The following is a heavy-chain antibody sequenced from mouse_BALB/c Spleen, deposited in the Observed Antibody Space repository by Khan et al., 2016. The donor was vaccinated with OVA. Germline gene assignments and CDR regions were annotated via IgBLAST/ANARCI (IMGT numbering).Heavy chain of an antibody. CDR2: IRYDGNS. CDR3: ARGGSSGPAWFAY. J-gene: IGHJ3*01. CDR1: GYSITSGYF. V-gene: IGHV3-6*02. Sequence: EVQLQESGPGLVKPSQSLSLTCSVTGYSITSGYFWNWIRQFPGNKLEWMGYIRYDGNSNYNPSLKNRISITRDTSKNQFFLKLNSVTPEETATYYCARGGSSGPAWFAYWGRGTLVTVSA. D-gene: IGHD3-1*01.